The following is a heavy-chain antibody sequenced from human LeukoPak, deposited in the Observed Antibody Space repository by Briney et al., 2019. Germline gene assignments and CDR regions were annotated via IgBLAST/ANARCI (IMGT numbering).Heavy chain of an antibody. J-gene: IGHJ6*03. Sequence: PGGSLRLSCTASGFTFGDYAMSWFRQAPGKGLEWVGFIRSKAYGGTTEYAASVKGRFTISRDDSKSIAYLQMNSLKTEDTAVYYCTRVRGYYGSSGYPYYMDVWGKGTTVTVSS. CDR1: GFTFGDYA. CDR3: TRVRGYYGSSGYPYYMDV. D-gene: IGHD3-22*01. CDR2: IRSKAYGGTT. V-gene: IGHV3-49*03.